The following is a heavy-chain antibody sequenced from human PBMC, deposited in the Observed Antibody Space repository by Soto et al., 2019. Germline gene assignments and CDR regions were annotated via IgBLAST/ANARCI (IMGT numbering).Heavy chain of an antibody. CDR1: GGSISSGDYY. D-gene: IGHD2-15*01. Sequence: SETLSLTCTVSGGSISSGDYYWSWIRQPPGKSLEWIGYIYYSGSTYYNPSLKSRVTISVDTSKNQFSLKLSSVTAADTAVYKFACIGYCSGGSCYSNWFDPWGQGTLVTVSS. CDR3: ACIGYCSGGSCYSNWFDP. V-gene: IGHV4-30-4*01. J-gene: IGHJ5*02. CDR2: IYYSGST.